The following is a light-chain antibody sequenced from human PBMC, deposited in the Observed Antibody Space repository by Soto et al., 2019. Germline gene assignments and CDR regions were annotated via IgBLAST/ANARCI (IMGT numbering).Light chain of an antibody. CDR3: SSYTSSSTLG. CDR1: SSVVGGYNY. Sequence: LTQPASVSGSPGQSITISCTGTSSVVGGYNYVSWYQQHPGKAPNLMIYDVSNRPSGVSNRFSGSKSGNTASLTISGLQAEDEADYYCSSYTSSSTLGFGTGTKVTVL. V-gene: IGLV2-14*01. J-gene: IGLJ1*01. CDR2: DVS.